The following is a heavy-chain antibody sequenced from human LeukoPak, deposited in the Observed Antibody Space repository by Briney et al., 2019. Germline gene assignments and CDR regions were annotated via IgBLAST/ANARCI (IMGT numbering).Heavy chain of an antibody. CDR2: ISAAGII. Sequence: PGGSLRLSCAASGFTFSGYAMSWVRQAPGKGLEWVSGISAAGIINYMDSVKGRFTISRDNSKNTLYLQMTSLRAEDTAMYYCAKGRHSGNYYYTPDYWGQGTLVTVSS. D-gene: IGHD3-10*01. V-gene: IGHV3-23*01. J-gene: IGHJ4*02. CDR3: AKGRHSGNYYYTPDY. CDR1: GFTFSGYA.